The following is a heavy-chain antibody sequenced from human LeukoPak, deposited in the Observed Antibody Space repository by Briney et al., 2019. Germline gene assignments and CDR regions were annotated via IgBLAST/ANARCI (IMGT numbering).Heavy chain of an antibody. CDR1: GFTFSSYG. D-gene: IGHD6-19*01. J-gene: IGHJ4*02. Sequence: GGSLRLSCAASGFTFSSYGTHWARQAPGKGLEWVAVISYDGSNKYYADSVKGRFTISRDNSKNTLYLQMNSLRAEDTAVYYCAKDRGSSGWDFDYWGQGTLVTVSS. CDR2: ISYDGSNK. CDR3: AKDRGSSGWDFDY. V-gene: IGHV3-30*18.